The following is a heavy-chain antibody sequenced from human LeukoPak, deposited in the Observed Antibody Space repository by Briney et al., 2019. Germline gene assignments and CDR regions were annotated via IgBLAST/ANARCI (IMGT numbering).Heavy chain of an antibody. J-gene: IGHJ3*02. V-gene: IGHV4-59*01. CDR1: GGSISSYF. D-gene: IGHD3-16*01. CDR3: ARVLDLSKRGLDAFDI. Sequence: SETLSLTCTVSGGSISSYFWSWIRQPPGEGLEWIGYVYYSGSTNYNPSLKSRVTISVGTSKKPFSLKLSSATAADTAVYYCARVLDLSKRGLDAFDIWGQGTMVTVSS. CDR2: VYYSGST.